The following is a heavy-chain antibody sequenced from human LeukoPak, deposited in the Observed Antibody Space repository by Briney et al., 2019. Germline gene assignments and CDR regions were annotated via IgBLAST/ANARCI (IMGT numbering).Heavy chain of an antibody. CDR3: ARELLADTYWFDP. CDR2: TYYTGST. CDR1: GGSISSYY. D-gene: IGHD6-19*01. J-gene: IGHJ5*02. Sequence: SETLSLTCTVSGGSISSYYWSWIRQPPGKGLEWIGYTYYTGSTNYNPSLKSRVTISVDTSKNQFSLKLSSVTAADTAVYYCARELLADTYWFDPWGQGTLVTVSS. V-gene: IGHV4-59*01.